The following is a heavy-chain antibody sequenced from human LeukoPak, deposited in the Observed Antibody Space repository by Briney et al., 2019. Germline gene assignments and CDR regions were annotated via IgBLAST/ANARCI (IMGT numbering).Heavy chain of an antibody. CDR3: ARGHSSGWFYFDY. J-gene: IGHJ4*02. Sequence: ASVKVSCKASGYTFTSYAMNWVRQAPGQGLEWMGWINTNTGNPTYAQGFTGRFVFSLDTSVNTAYLQISSLKAEDAAVYYCARGHSSGWFYFDYWGQGTLVTVSS. D-gene: IGHD6-19*01. V-gene: IGHV7-4-1*02. CDR1: GYTFTSYA. CDR2: INTNTGNP.